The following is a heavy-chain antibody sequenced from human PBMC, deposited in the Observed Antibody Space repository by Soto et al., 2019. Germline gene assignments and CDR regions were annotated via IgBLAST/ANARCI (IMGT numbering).Heavy chain of an antibody. V-gene: IGHV4-28*03. Sequence: QVQLQESGPGLVKPSDTLSLICAVSGYSISSSNWWGWIRQPPGKGLVWIGNIYYSGSAYYNPSLKSRVTISVETSTNQCSLKLTSVTAVDTAVYYCARGDYAKAFDIWGQGTTVTVSS. D-gene: IGHD2-2*01. CDR2: IYYSGSA. CDR1: GYSISSSNW. CDR3: ARGDYAKAFDI. J-gene: IGHJ3*02.